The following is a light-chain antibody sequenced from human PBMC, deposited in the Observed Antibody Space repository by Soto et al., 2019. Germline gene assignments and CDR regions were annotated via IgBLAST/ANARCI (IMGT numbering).Light chain of an antibody. CDR3: LQHNSYSWT. Sequence: DIQLTQSPSFLSASVGDRVTITCRASQGISSYLAWYQQKPGKAPKLLIYAASTLQSGVPSRFSGSGSGTEFTLTISSLQSEDFATYYCLQHNSYSWTFGQGTKVEIK. J-gene: IGKJ1*01. CDR2: AAS. CDR1: QGISSY. V-gene: IGKV1-9*01.